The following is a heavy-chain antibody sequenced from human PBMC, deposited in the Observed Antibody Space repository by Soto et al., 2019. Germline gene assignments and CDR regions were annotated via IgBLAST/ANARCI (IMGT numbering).Heavy chain of an antibody. CDR1: GGSVSSNSAA. CDR2: TYYRSKWYN. D-gene: IGHD6-19*01. CDR3: AREGIAVAGNWFAP. J-gene: IGHJ5*02. V-gene: IGHV6-1*01. Sequence: PSQTLSLTCAISGGSVSSNSAAWNWIRQSPSRGLEWLGRTYYRSKWYNDYAVSVKSRIIIKPDTYTNQFSLQLNSVTPEDTAVYYCAREGIAVAGNWFAPGGQGTLVTVSS.